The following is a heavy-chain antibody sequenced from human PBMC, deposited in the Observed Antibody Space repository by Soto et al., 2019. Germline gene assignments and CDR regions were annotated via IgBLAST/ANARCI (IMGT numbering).Heavy chain of an antibody. V-gene: IGHV3-23*01. CDR3: AKAPTVTIFGVGKK. J-gene: IGHJ4*02. CDR2: ISGSGGST. Sequence: PGGSLRLSCAASGFTFSSYAMSWVRQAPGKGLEWVSAISGSGGSTYYADSVKGRFTISRDNSKNTLYLQRNSLRAEDTAVYYCAKAPTVTIFGVGKKWGQGTLVTVSS. CDR1: GFTFSSYA. D-gene: IGHD3-3*01.